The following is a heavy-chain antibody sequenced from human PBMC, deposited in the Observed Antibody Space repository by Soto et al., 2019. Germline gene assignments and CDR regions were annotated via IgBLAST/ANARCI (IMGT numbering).Heavy chain of an antibody. V-gene: IGHV6-1*01. Sequence: TCHISGDSVSSNSAAWNWIRQSPSRGLEWLGRTSYRSKWYNDYAVSVKSRITVNPDTSKNQFSLQLNSVTPEDTAVYYCARSVPDALDIWGEGTMVTGSS. CDR3: ARSVPDALDI. CDR1: GDSVSSNSAA. J-gene: IGHJ3*02. CDR2: TSYRSKWYN.